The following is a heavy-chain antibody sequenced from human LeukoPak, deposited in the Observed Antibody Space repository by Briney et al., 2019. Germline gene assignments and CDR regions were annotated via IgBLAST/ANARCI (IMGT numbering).Heavy chain of an antibody. J-gene: IGHJ6*03. CDR1: GGSISSYY. V-gene: IGHV4-4*07. D-gene: IGHD6-6*01. CDR2: IYTSGST. Sequence: SETLSLTCTVSGGSISSYYWSWIRQPAGKGLEWIGRIYTSGSTNYNPSLKSRDTMSVDTSKDQFSLKLSSVTAADTAVYYCASGRLAARTLYYYYYMDVWGKGTTVTVSS. CDR3: ASGRLAARTLYYYYYMDV.